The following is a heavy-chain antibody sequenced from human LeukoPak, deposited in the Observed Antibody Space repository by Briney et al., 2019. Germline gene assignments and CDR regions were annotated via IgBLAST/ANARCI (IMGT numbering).Heavy chain of an antibody. CDR3: ATTINYYDSSGHYYNWFDP. J-gene: IGHJ5*02. CDR2: IYYSGST. CDR1: GGSISSYY. D-gene: IGHD3-22*01. Sequence: SETLSLTCTVSGGSISSYYWSWIRQPPGKGLEWIGYIYYSGSTNCNPSLKSRVTISVDTSKNQFSLKLSSVTAADTAVYYCATTINYYDSSGHYYNWFDPWGQGTLVTVSS. V-gene: IGHV4-59*01.